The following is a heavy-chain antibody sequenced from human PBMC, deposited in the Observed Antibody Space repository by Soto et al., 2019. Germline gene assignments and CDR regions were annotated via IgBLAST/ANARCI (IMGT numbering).Heavy chain of an antibody. CDR1: GYTFTSYD. CDR3: TREKSGYYDY. D-gene: IGHD3-3*01. V-gene: IGHV1-8*01. J-gene: IGHJ4*02. CDR2: MNPNSGNT. Sequence: QVQLGQSGAEVKKPGASVKVSCKASGYTFTSYDINWVRQATGQGLEWMGWMNPNSGNTGYAQQFQGKVTMTRSTSISTAYMELSSRRSEDTAVYYGTREKSGYYDYWGQGNLVTFSS.